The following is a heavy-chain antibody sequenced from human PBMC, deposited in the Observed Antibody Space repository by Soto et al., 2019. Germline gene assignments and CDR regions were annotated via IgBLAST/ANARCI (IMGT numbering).Heavy chain of an antibody. V-gene: IGHV1-69*01. CDR2: IIPIPGTA. CDR3: ARSQGSSTSLEIYYYYYYGMDV. Sequence: QVQLVQSGAEVKKPGSSVKVSCKASGGTFGSYAISWVRQAPGQGLEWMGGIIPIPGTANYAQKSQGRVKIAANESTSTAYMELSSLRCEDTAVYYCARSQGSSTSLEIYYYYYYGMDVWGQGTTVTVSS. D-gene: IGHD2-2*01. CDR1: GGTFGSYA. J-gene: IGHJ6*02.